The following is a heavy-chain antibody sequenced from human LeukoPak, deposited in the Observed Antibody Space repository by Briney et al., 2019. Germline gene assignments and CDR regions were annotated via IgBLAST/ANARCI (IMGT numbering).Heavy chain of an antibody. CDR1: GGSISSYY. V-gene: IGHV4-59*12. CDR3: ARRRGYYGSGRNWFDP. Sequence: PSETLSLTCTVSGGSISSYYWSWIRHPPGKGLEWIGYIYYSGSTNYNPSLKSRVTISVETSNNQFSLKLSSVTAADTAVYYCARRRGYYGSGRNWFDPWGQRILVTVSS. D-gene: IGHD3-10*01. CDR2: IYYSGST. J-gene: IGHJ5*02.